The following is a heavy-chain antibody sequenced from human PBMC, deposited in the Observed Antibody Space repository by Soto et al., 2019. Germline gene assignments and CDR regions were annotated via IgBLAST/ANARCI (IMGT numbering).Heavy chain of an antibody. CDR1: GFTLNKYW. D-gene: IGHD1-1*01. Sequence: EVQLVESGGGLVQPGGSLRLSCAASGFTLNKYWMSWVRQAPGKGLEWVANINKDGSEKYYVGSVKGRFTISRDNAENSIHLQMNRLSAEDTAVYYCARERNDCSRDSPTVFDYWGQGSLVTVSS. V-gene: IGHV3-7*01. J-gene: IGHJ4*02. CDR2: INKDGSEK. CDR3: ARERNDCSRDSPTVFDY.